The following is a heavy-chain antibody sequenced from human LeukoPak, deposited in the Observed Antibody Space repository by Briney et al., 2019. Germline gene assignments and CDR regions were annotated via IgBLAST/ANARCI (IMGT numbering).Heavy chain of an antibody. V-gene: IGHV1-18*01. D-gene: IGHD3-10*01. J-gene: IGHJ4*02. CDR2: ISAYNGNT. CDR3: ARADDYYGSGSYYADAEY. Sequence: ASVKVSCKASGYTFTSYGISWVRQAPGQGLEWMGWISAYNGNTNYAQKLRGRVTMTTDTSTSTAYMELRSLRSDDTAVYYCARADDYYGSGSYYADAEYWGQGTLVTVSS. CDR1: GYTFTSYG.